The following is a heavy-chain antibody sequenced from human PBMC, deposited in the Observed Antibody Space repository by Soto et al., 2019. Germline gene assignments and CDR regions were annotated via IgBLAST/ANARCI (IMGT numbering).Heavy chain of an antibody. Sequence: QVQLQQWGAGLLKPSETLSLTCAVYGGSFSGYYWSWIRQPPGKGLEWIGEINHSGSTNYNPSLKSRVXXSXDXXKSQFSLKLSSVTAADTAVYYCATRAEQLLNWFDPWGQGTLVPVSS. CDR2: INHSGST. CDR3: ATRAEQLLNWFDP. CDR1: GGSFSGYY. D-gene: IGHD1-26*01. J-gene: IGHJ5*02. V-gene: IGHV4-34*01.